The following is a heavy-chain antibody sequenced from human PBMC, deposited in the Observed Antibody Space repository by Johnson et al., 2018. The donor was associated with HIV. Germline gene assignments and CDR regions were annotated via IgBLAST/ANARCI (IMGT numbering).Heavy chain of an antibody. Sequence: VQLVESGGGVVQPGGSLRLACAASGLTVSSNYMSWVRQAPGKGLEWVSVFFSGGTTYYADSVHGRFTISRDNSKNTLFLQMNSLRADDTALYYCARACRDGYTCDAVDIWGQGTMVTVSS. D-gene: IGHD5-24*01. CDR3: ARACRDGYTCDAVDI. CDR1: GLTVSSNY. J-gene: IGHJ3*02. V-gene: IGHV3-66*01. CDR2: FFSGGTT.